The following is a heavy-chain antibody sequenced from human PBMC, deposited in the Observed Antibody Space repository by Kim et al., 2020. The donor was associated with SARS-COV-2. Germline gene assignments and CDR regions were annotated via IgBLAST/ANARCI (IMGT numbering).Heavy chain of an antibody. CDR2: IYHSGST. CDR1: GGSISSSNW. J-gene: IGHJ4*02. D-gene: IGHD6-13*01. CDR3: ARDRPIAAAGTSIFDY. V-gene: IGHV4-4*02. Sequence: SETLSLTCAVSGGSISSSNWWSWVRQPPGKGLEWIGEIYHSGSTNYNPSLKSRVTISVDKSKNQFSLKLSSVTAADTAVYYCARDRPIAAAGTSIFDYWGQGTLVTVSS.